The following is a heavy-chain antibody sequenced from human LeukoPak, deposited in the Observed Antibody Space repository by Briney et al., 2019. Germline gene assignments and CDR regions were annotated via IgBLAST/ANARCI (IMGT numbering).Heavy chain of an antibody. Sequence: SETLTLTCAVYGGSFSDYFWSWIRQPPGKGLEWIGEISHSGSTTYNPSLRSRVTISGDTSKKQFSLKLSSVTAADTAVYYCVTYYYGSSAPKRNYWGQGILVTVSS. D-gene: IGHD3-22*01. CDR3: VTYYYGSSAPKRNY. V-gene: IGHV4-34*01. J-gene: IGHJ4*02. CDR1: GGSFSDYF. CDR2: ISHSGST.